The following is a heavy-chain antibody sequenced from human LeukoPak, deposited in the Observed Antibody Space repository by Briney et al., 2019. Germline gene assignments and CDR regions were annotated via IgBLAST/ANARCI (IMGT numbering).Heavy chain of an antibody. J-gene: IGHJ6*02. D-gene: IGHD6-19*01. CDR1: GGSISSDY. V-gene: IGHV4-4*07. CDR2: IYTSVST. CDR3: AREGSSSGWYGHYYGMDV. Sequence: SETRSLTCTVSGGSISSDYWSWNRQPAREWRGWIGRIYTSVSTNYNPSLKSRVTMSVDTSKNQFSLKLSSVTAADTAVYYCAREGSSSGWYGHYYGMDVWGQGTTVTVSS.